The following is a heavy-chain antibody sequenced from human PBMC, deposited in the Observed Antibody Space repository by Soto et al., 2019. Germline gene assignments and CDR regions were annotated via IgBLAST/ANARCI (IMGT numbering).Heavy chain of an antibody. J-gene: IGHJ5*02. CDR3: ARDLKEYCSDGKCNWFDP. D-gene: IGHD2-15*01. Sequence: PSETLSLTCTVSGVSISSYYWNWIRQTPGKGLEWIGYIYYTGSTDYNPSLKSRVTISFDASKNQISLQVRSATAADAAVYYCARDLKEYCSDGKCNWFDPWGQGTLVTVSS. V-gene: IGHV4-59*01. CDR2: IYYTGST. CDR1: GVSISSYY.